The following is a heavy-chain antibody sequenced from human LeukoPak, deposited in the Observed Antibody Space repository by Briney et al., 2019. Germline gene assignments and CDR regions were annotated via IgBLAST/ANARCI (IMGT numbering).Heavy chain of an antibody. CDR1: GYTFTSYD. J-gene: IGHJ6*02. V-gene: IGHV1-8*01. CDR3: ARLVVEWELLSGHYYYGMDV. CDR2: MNPNSGNT. D-gene: IGHD1-26*01. Sequence: ASVKVSCTASGYTFTSYDINWVRQATGQGLEWMGWMNPNSGNTGYAQKFQGRVTMTRNTSISTAYMELSSLRSEDTAVYYCARLVVEWELLSGHYYYGMDVWGQGTTVTVSS.